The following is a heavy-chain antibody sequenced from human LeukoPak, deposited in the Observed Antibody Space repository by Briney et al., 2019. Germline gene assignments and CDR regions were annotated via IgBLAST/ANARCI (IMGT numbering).Heavy chain of an antibody. CDR2: ISSSSSYI. CDR1: GFIFSSYS. Sequence: GGSLRLSCAASGFIFSSYSMTWVRQAPGKGLEWVSSISSSSSYIYYADSVKGRFTISRDNAKNSLYLQMNSLRAEDTAVYYCARDKVDYGDYEHAFDIWGQGTMVTVSS. D-gene: IGHD4-17*01. J-gene: IGHJ3*02. V-gene: IGHV3-21*01. CDR3: ARDKVDYGDYEHAFDI.